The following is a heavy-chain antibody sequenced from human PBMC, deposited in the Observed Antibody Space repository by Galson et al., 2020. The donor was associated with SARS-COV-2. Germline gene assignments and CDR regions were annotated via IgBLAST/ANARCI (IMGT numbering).Heavy chain of an antibody. J-gene: IGHJ5*02. CDR2: INHSGST. V-gene: IGHV4-34*01. CDR1: GGSFSGYY. Sequence: SETLSLTCAVYGGSFSGYYWSWIRQPPGKGLEWIGEINHSGSTNYNPSLKSRVTISVDTSKNQFSLKLSSVTAADTAVYYCARGRGLYIVVVPAANWFDPWGQGTLVTVSS. D-gene: IGHD2-2*01. CDR3: ARGRGLYIVVVPAANWFDP.